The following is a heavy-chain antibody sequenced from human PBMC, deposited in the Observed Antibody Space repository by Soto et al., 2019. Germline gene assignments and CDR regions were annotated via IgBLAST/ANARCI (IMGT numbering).Heavy chain of an antibody. CDR1: GFIFSTYG. D-gene: IGHD3-22*01. J-gene: IGHJ4*02. CDR2: ISYDGRDI. V-gene: IGHV3-30*18. Sequence: QVQLVESGGGVVQPGRSLRLSCAASGFIFSTYGMHWVRQAPGKGLEWVAVISYDGRDILYADSAKGRFTISRADSKNTLYLQMNSLRAEDTAMYYCVQDRYYDSSGYYPSYWGQGTLVTVSS. CDR3: VQDRYYDSSGYYPSY.